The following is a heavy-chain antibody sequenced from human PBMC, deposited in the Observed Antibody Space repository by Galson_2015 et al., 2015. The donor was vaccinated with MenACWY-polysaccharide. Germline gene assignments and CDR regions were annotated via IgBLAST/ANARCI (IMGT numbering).Heavy chain of an antibody. V-gene: IGHV1-46*01. CDR3: ARGSSDSSRIF. CDR2: INPSGGST. Sequence: SVKVSCKASGYTFTTYYMHWVRQAPGQGLEWMGIINPSGGSTSYAQKFQGRVTMTRDTSTRTVYMELSSLRSGDTAMYFCARGSSDSSRIFWGQGTLVTVSS. J-gene: IGHJ4*02. CDR1: GYTFTTYY. D-gene: IGHD6-13*01.